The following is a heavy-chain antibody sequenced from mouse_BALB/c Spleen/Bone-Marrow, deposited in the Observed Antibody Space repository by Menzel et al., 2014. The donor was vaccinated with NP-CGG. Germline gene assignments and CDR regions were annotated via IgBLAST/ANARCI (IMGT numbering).Heavy chain of an antibody. CDR3: ARGYGNYDYWYFDV. D-gene: IGHD2-1*01. V-gene: IGHV1-26*01. CDR1: GYSFTGYY. Sequence: EVQLQQSGPELVKPGASVKISCKASGYSFTGYYMHWVKQSHVKSLEWIGRINPYNGATSYNQNFKDKASLTVDESSSTAYMELHSLTSEDSAVYYCARGYGNYDYWYFDVWGAGTTVTVSS. J-gene: IGHJ1*01. CDR2: INPYNGAT.